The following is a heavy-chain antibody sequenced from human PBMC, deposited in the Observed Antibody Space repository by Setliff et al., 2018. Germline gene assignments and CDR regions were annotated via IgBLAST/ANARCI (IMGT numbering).Heavy chain of an antibody. CDR2: ISGSGGST. D-gene: IGHD4-17*01. CDR1: GFTFSSYA. V-gene: IGHV3-23*01. Sequence: PGESLRLSCAASGFTFSSYAMSWVRQAPGKGLEWVSAISGSGGSTYYADSVKGRFTISRDNSRNTLYLQMNSLRAEDTAVYYCAKDIDYGSQPTIFDYWGQGTLVTVSS. CDR3: AKDIDYGSQPTIFDY. J-gene: IGHJ4*02.